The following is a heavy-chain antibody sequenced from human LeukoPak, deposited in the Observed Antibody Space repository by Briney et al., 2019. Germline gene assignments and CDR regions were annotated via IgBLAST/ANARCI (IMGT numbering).Heavy chain of an antibody. CDR2: IRGTSTTI. Sequence: GGSLRLSCAASGLSFSTSSMSWVRQTPGKGLEWISYIRGTSTTIYYADSVKGRFTISRDNARNSLYLQMNDLRAEDTGVYFCARDARSHCGTDACYGPYFDYWGQGSLVTVSS. J-gene: IGHJ4*02. CDR3: ARDARSHCGTDACYGPYFDY. D-gene: IGHD2-2*01. CDR1: GLSFSTSS. V-gene: IGHV3-48*01.